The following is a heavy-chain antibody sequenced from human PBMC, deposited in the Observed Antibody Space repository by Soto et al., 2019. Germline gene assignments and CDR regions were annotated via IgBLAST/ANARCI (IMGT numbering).Heavy chain of an antibody. D-gene: IGHD5-12*01. Sequence: QVQLVQSGAEVKKPGSSVKVSCKASGGTFSSYAISWVRQAPGQGLEWMGGIIPIFGTANYAQKFQGRVTITADESTSTAYMELSSLRSEDTAVYYCARVVEVATSSYYYYGMDVWGQGTTVTVSS. CDR2: IIPIFGTA. V-gene: IGHV1-69*01. CDR1: GGTFSSYA. J-gene: IGHJ6*02. CDR3: ARVVEVATSSYYYYGMDV.